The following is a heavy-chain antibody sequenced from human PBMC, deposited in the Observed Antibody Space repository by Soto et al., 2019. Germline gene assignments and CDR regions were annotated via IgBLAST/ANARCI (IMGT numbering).Heavy chain of an antibody. CDR3: ASDGVYSSGSEGGAFGI. CDR1: GGSISSSNW. CDR2: IYHSGST. Sequence: QVQLQESGPGLVKPSGTLSLTCAVSGGSISSSNWWSWVRQPPGKGLEWIGEIYHSGSTNYNPSLKSRVTISVDKSKNQFSLKLSSVTAADTAVYYCASDGVYSSGSEGGAFGIWGQGTMVTVSS. J-gene: IGHJ3*02. D-gene: IGHD6-19*01. V-gene: IGHV4-4*02.